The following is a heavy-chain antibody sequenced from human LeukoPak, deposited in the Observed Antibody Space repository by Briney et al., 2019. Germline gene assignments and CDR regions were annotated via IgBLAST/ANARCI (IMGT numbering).Heavy chain of an antibody. CDR1: GFTFSSYW. CDR2: IKQDGSEK. V-gene: IGHV3-7*01. J-gene: IGHJ4*02. CDR3: ARDLPYYGSGSPGY. D-gene: IGHD3-10*01. Sequence: GESLKISCAASGFTFSSYWMSWVRQAPGKGLEWVANIKQDGSEKYYVDSVKGRFTISRANAKTSLYLQMNSLRADDTAVYYCARDLPYYGSGSPGYWGQGTLVTVSS.